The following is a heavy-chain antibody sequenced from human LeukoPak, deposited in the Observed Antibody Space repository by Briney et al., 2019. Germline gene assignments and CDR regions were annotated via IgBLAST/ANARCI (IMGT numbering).Heavy chain of an antibody. V-gene: IGHV4-31*03. J-gene: IGHJ5*02. CDR2: IYYSGST. CDR3: TRDGPRSSGYPDT. Sequence: SGTLSLTCTVSGGSISSGGHFWSWIRQHPGKGLEWIGYIYYSGSTYYNPSLKSRVTISVDTSKNQFSLRLNSVTAADTAVYYCTRDGPRSSGYPDTWGQGTLVTVSS. D-gene: IGHD3-22*01. CDR1: GGSISSGGHF.